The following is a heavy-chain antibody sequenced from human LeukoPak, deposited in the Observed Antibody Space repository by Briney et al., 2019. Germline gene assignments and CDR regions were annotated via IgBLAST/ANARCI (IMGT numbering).Heavy chain of an antibody. V-gene: IGHV3-48*03. J-gene: IGHJ4*02. CDR1: GFTFSSYE. D-gene: IGHD4-23*01. CDR2: ISSSGSTI. CDR3: ARRAGGYSHPYDY. Sequence: GGSLRLSCAFSGFTFSSYEMSWVREAPGKVLEWVSYISSSGSTIYYTDSVKGRFTISRDISKNTLYLQMSSLRAEDTAVYYCARRAGGYSHPYDYWGQGVLVTVSS.